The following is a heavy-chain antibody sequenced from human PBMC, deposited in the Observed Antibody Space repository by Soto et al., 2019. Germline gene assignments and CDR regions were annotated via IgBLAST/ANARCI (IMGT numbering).Heavy chain of an antibody. CDR2: IWYDGSNK. CDR1: GFTFSSYG. J-gene: IGHJ4*02. V-gene: IGHV3-33*01. D-gene: IGHD1-7*01. Sequence: GGSLRLSCAASGFTFSSYGMHWVRQAPGKGLEWVAVIWYDGSNKYYADSVKGRFTISRDNSKNTLYLQMNSLRAEDTAVYYCARDLLELGENPDYWGQGTLVTVSS. CDR3: ARDLLELGENPDY.